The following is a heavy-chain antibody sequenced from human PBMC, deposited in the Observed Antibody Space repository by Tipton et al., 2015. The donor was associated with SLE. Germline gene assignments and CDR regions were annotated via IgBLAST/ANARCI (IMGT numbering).Heavy chain of an antibody. J-gene: IGHJ4*02. V-gene: IGHV4-59*01. CDR2: VSYSGFT. Sequence: TLSLTCSVSGGSISNKYWSWIRQPPGKGLEWVGYVSYSGFTNYNPSLKSRVTISVDTSKNQFSLKLNSVTAADTAVYYCARLYSSSWQRSDYWGQGTLVTVSS. D-gene: IGHD6-13*01. CDR1: GGSISNKY. CDR3: ARLYSSSWQRSDY.